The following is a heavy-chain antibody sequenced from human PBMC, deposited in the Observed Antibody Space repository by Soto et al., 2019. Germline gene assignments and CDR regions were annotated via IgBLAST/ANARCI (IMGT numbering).Heavy chain of an antibody. V-gene: IGHV1-2*04. CDR1: GYTFTGYY. CDR3: ARDTAYSSSPQAFDY. Sequence: GASVKVSCKASGYTFTGYYMHGVRQAPGQGLEWMGWINPNSGGTNYAQKFQGWVTMTRDTSISTAYMELSRLRSDDTAVYYCARDTAYSSSPQAFDYWGQGTLVTVSS. J-gene: IGHJ4*02. D-gene: IGHD6-13*01. CDR2: INPNSGGT.